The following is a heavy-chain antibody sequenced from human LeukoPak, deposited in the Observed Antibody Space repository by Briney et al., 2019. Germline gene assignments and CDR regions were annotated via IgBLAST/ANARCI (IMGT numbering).Heavy chain of an antibody. V-gene: IGHV3-23*01. Sequence: GGSLRLSCAAAGSTFTFYAMSWVRQAPGKGLEWVSVISGSGGSTYYADSVKGRFTISRDNSKNTLYLQMDSLRAEDTAVYYCAKWDGDLYYYYYMDVWGKGTTVTVSS. CDR3: AKWDGDLYYYYYMDV. CDR1: GSTFTFYA. J-gene: IGHJ6*03. CDR2: ISGSGGST. D-gene: IGHD4-17*01.